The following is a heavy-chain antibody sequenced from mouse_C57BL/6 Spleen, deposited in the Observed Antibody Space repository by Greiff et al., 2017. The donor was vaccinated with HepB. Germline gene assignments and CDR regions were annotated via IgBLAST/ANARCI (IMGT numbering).Heavy chain of an antibody. CDR3: ARPFITTVVATPYYAMDY. V-gene: IGHV1-64*01. CDR1: GYTFTSYW. J-gene: IGHJ4*01. Sequence: QVQLQQPGAELVKPGASVKLSCKASGYTFTSYWMHWVKQRPGQGLEWIGMIHPNSGSTNYNEKFKSKATLTVDKSSSTAYMQLSSLTSEDSAVYYCARPFITTVVATPYYAMDYWGQGTSVTVSS. D-gene: IGHD1-1*01. CDR2: IHPNSGST.